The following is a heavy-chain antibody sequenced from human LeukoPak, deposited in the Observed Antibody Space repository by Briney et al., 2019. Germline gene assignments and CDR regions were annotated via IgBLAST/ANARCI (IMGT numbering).Heavy chain of an antibody. V-gene: IGHV3-53*01. D-gene: IGHD5-12*01. CDR3: ATSVATPLGTFDY. Sequence: PGGSLRLSCAASGFTVGSSYVSWVRQAPGKGLEWVSAIYSSATTYYTDSVRGRFTISRDNSKNTLYLQMNSLRAEDTAVYYCATSVATPLGTFDYWGQGTLVTVSS. CDR1: GFTVGSSY. J-gene: IGHJ4*02. CDR2: IYSSATT.